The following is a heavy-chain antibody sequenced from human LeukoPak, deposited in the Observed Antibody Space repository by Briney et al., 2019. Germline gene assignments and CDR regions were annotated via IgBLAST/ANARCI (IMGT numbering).Heavy chain of an antibody. CDR1: GFTFSSYA. CDR3: AKDKYYYDSSGGRPLDY. CDR2: ISGSGGST. D-gene: IGHD3-22*01. Sequence: PGGSLRLSCAASGFTFSSYAMSWVRQAPGKGLEWVSAISGSGGSTYYADSVKGRFTISRDNSKNTLYLQMNSLRAEDTAVYYCAKDKYYYDSSGGRPLDYWGQGTLVTVSS. V-gene: IGHV3-23*01. J-gene: IGHJ4*02.